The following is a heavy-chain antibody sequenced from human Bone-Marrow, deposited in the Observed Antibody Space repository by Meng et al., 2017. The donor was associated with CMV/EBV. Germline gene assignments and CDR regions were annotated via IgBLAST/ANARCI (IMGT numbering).Heavy chain of an antibody. D-gene: IGHD3-3*01. CDR3: ARDEGPHYDFWSGYFGITGTNWFDP. J-gene: IGHJ5*02. V-gene: IGHV1-69*04. CDR1: GGTFSSYT. CDR2: IIPILGIA. Sequence: SVKVSCKASGGTFSSYTISWVRQAPGQGLEWMGRIIPILGIANYAQKFQGRVTMTRDTSISTAYMELSRLRSDDTAVYYCARDEGPHYDFWSGYFGITGTNWFDPWGQGTLVTVSS.